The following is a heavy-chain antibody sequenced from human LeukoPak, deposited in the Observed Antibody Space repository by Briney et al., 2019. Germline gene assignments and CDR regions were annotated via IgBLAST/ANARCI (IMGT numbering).Heavy chain of an antibody. CDR3: ARDYYYDSSGPDY. CDR2: ISSSSSTI. J-gene: IGHJ4*02. V-gene: IGHV3-48*04. Sequence: GGSLRLSCAASGFTFSSYSMNWVRQAPGKGLEWVSYISSSSSTIYYADSVKGRFTISRDNAKNSLYLQMNSLRAEDTAVYYCARDYYYDSSGPDYWGQGALVTVSS. D-gene: IGHD3-22*01. CDR1: GFTFSSYS.